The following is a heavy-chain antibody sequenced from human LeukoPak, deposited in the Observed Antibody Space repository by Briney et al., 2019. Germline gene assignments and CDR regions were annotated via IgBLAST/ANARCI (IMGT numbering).Heavy chain of an antibody. D-gene: IGHD6-19*01. V-gene: IGHV5-51*01. CDR1: GYSFSSYW. CDR2: IYPGDSDT. CDR3: ARRIAVAGTNWFDP. Sequence: GESLKISCKGSGYSFSSYWIGWVRQMPGKGLEWMGIIYPGDSDTRYGPSFQGQVTISADKSISTAYLQWSSLKASDTAMYYCARRIAVAGTNWFDPWGQGTLVTVSS. J-gene: IGHJ5*02.